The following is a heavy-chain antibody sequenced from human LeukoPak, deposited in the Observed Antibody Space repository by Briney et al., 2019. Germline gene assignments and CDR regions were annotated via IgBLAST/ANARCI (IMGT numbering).Heavy chain of an antibody. CDR3: AKDIAVAGILGYYFDY. J-gene: IGHJ4*02. V-gene: IGHV3-21*04. CDR2: ISSSSSYI. Sequence: GGSLRLSCAASGFTFSSYSMNWVRQAPGKGLEWVSSISSSSSYIYYADSVKGRFTISRDNSKNTLYLQMNSLRAEDTAVYYCAKDIAVAGILGYYFDYWGQGTLVTVSS. CDR1: GFTFSSYS. D-gene: IGHD6-19*01.